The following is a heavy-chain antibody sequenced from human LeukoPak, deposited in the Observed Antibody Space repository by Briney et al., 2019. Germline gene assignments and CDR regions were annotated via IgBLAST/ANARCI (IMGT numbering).Heavy chain of an antibody. Sequence: AGGSLRFSCAASGFTFDTHAMTWVRQAPGKGLEYVSLISGSGDITYYAHSLKDRFTISRDNSKTTLYLQMHSLRAEDTAMYYCAARPGDLAVPFDSWGQGTLVIVSS. CDR3: AARPGDLAVPFDS. CDR1: GFTFDTHA. J-gene: IGHJ4*02. D-gene: IGHD3-10*01. V-gene: IGHV3-23*01. CDR2: ISGSGDIT.